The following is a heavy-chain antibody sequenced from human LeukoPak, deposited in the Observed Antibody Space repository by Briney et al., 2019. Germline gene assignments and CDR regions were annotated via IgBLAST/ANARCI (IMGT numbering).Heavy chain of an antibody. CDR3: ARSRGYDFWSGYYY. V-gene: IGHV3-11*04. J-gene: IGHJ4*02. CDR1: GFTFSDYY. CDR2: ISSSGGTI. D-gene: IGHD3-3*01. Sequence: GGSLRLSCAASGFTFSDYYMSWIRQAPGKGLEWVSYISSSGGTIYYADSVKGRFTISRDNSKNTLYLQMNSLRAEDTAVYYCARSRGYDFWSGYYYWGQGTLLTVSS.